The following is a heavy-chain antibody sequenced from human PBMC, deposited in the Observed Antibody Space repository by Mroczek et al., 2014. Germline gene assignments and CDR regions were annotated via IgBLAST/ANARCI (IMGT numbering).Heavy chain of an antibody. D-gene: IGHD2-8*01. Sequence: QVQLVQSGAEMKKPGASVKVSCKASGYTFTGYYMHWVRQAPGQGLEWMGWINPNSGGTNYAQKFQGRVTMTRDTSISTAYMELSRLRSDDTAVYYCARAQTPVLMVYAIGGFDYWGQGTLVTVSS. V-gene: IGHV1-2*02. J-gene: IGHJ4*02. CDR1: GYTFTGYY. CDR3: ARAQTPVLMVYAIGGFDY. CDR2: INPNSGGT.